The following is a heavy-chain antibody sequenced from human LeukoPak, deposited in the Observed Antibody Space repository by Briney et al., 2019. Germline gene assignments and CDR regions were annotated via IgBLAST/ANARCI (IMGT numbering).Heavy chain of an antibody. Sequence: SETLSLTCTVSGGSISSHYGSWIRQPPGKGLEWIGYIYYSGSTNYNPSLKSRVTISVDTSKNQFSLKLSSVTAADTAVHYCAREGDYYDSSGYGGIDYWGQGTLVTVSS. CDR1: GGSISSHY. V-gene: IGHV4-4*08. J-gene: IGHJ4*02. D-gene: IGHD3-22*01. CDR3: AREGDYYDSSGYGGIDY. CDR2: IYYSGST.